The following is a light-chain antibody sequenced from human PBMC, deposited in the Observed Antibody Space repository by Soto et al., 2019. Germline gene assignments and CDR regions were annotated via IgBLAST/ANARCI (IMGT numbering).Light chain of an antibody. CDR1: SSNIGAGYD. CDR3: QSYDSRLSGFWV. CDR2: GNT. V-gene: IGLV1-40*01. Sequence: QSVLTQPPSVSVAPGQRVTLSCTGSSSNIGAGYDVHWYQQLPGTAPKLLVYGNTNRPSGVPDRFSGSKSGTSASLAITGLQAEDEADYYCQSYDSRLSGFWVFGGGTKLTVL. J-gene: IGLJ3*02.